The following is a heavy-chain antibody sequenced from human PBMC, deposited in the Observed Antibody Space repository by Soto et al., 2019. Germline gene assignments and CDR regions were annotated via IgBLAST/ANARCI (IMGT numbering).Heavy chain of an antibody. J-gene: IGHJ4*02. V-gene: IGHV3-11*04. CDR3: ATMAGTYPY. CDR1: GFTFSDYY. Sequence: GGSLRLSCAASGFTFSDYYMSWIRQAPGKGLEWVSYISSSGSTIYYADSVKGRFTISRDNAKNIVYLQMSSLRAEDTALYYCATMAGTYPYWGQGTLVTVSS. CDR2: ISSSGSTI. D-gene: IGHD1-26*01.